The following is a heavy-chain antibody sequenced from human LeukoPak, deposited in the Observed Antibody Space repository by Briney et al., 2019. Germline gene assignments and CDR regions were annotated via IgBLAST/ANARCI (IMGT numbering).Heavy chain of an antibody. D-gene: IGHD3-16*01. CDR2: IHQSERT. CDR3: ASVHTSGFAGTEVDY. V-gene: IGHV4-34*01. CDR1: GGCFTGYY. Sequence: SQTLSLTCAAYGGCFTGYYWSWLRQPPGKRLEWIREIHQSERTNYNPSLKSRVTISVDTFKNQFSLKLSSVTAADTAVYYCASVHTSGFAGTEVDYWGQGTLVTVSS. J-gene: IGHJ4*02.